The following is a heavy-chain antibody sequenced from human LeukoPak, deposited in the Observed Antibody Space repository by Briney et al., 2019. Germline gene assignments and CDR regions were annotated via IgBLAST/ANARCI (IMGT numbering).Heavy chain of an antibody. J-gene: IGHJ4*02. CDR1: GYTFTSYD. V-gene: IGHV1-8*01. CDR2: MNPNSGNT. CDR3: ARRKTTYYYDSSGYSDY. Sequence: ASVKVSCKASGYTFTSYDINWVRQATGQGLEWMGWMNPNSGNTGYAQKFQGRVTMTRNTSISTAYMELSSLRSEDTAVYYCARRKTTYYYDSSGYSDYWGQGTLVTVSS. D-gene: IGHD3-22*01.